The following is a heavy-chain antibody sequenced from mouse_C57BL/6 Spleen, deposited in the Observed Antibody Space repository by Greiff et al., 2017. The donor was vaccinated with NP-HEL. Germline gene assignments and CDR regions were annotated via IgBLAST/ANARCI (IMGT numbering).Heavy chain of an antibody. Sequence: EVKLMESGPGLVKPSQSLSLTCSVTGYSITSGYYWNWIRQFPGNKLEWMGYISYDGRNNSNPSLKNRISITRDTSKNQFFLKLNSVTTEDTATYYCAREGDYYGSRGAMDYWGQGTSVTVSS. CDR1: GYSITSGYY. V-gene: IGHV3-6*01. CDR3: AREGDYYGSRGAMDY. D-gene: IGHD1-1*01. J-gene: IGHJ4*01. CDR2: ISYDGRN.